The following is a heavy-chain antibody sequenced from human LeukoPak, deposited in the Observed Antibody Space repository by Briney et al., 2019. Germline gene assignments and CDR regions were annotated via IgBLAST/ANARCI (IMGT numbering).Heavy chain of an antibody. V-gene: IGHV3-23*01. CDR1: GFTFSSYA. CDR2: LSGSGDTT. Sequence: GGSLRLSCAASGFTFSSYAMNWVRQAPGKGLEWVSALSGSGDTTYYADSVKGRFTISRDNSKDTLYLQMNSLRAEDTAVYYCARGGYGSGTYGAYWGQGTLVTVSS. D-gene: IGHD3-10*01. J-gene: IGHJ4*02. CDR3: ARGGYGSGTYGAY.